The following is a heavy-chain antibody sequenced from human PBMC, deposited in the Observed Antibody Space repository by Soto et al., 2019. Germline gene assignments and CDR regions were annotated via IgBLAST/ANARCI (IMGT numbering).Heavy chain of an antibody. Sequence: PSETLSLTCAVSGGSIGASAYYRGWIRQAPGKGLEWIGSINHSGNTYLSPSLKDRVTMSVDTSKNSFSLKLRSATAADTGLYYCSRRAPEGFDPWGQGTLVTVSS. J-gene: IGHJ5*02. CDR2: INHSGNT. V-gene: IGHV4-39*01. CDR3: SRRAPEGFDP. CDR1: GGSIGASAYY.